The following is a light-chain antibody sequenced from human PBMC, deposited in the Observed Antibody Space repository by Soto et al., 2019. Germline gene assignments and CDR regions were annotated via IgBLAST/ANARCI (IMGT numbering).Light chain of an antibody. CDR3: QQYSTLPHT. Sequence: ENVLTQSPGTLSLSPGERATLSCRASQTVTNSFSAWYQQKPGQPPRLLIHGISSSATGIPDRFSGSGSGTDFTLTNSRLEPEGLGLYYCQQYSTLPHTFGRGTKLEF. J-gene: IGKJ2*01. V-gene: IGKV3-20*01. CDR1: QTVTNSF. CDR2: GIS.